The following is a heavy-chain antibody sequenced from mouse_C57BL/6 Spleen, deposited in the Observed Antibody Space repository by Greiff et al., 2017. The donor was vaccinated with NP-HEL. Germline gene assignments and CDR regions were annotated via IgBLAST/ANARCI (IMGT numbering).Heavy chain of an antibody. CDR2: INPNYGTT. J-gene: IGHJ2*01. CDR3: VWGGRQLRLGDFDY. CDR1: GYSFTDYN. D-gene: IGHD3-2*02. V-gene: IGHV1-39*01. Sequence: VQLQQSGPELVKPGASVKISCKASGYSFTDYNMNWVKQSNGKSLEWIGVINPNYGTTSYNQKFKGKATLTVDQSSSTAYMQLNSLTSEDSAVYYCVWGGRQLRLGDFDYWGQGTTLTVSS.